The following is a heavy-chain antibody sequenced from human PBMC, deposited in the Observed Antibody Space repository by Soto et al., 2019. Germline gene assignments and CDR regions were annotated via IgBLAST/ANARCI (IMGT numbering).Heavy chain of an antibody. J-gene: IGHJ6*02. V-gene: IGHV1-69*13. CDR3: ARSSSHGMDV. Sequence: ASVKVSCKASGGTFSSYAISWVRQAPGQGLEWMGGIIPIFGTANYAQKFQGRVTITADESTSTAYLQWSSLKASDTAMYYCARSSSHGMDVWGQGTTVTVSS. D-gene: IGHD6-6*01. CDR2: IIPIFGTA. CDR1: GGTFSSYA.